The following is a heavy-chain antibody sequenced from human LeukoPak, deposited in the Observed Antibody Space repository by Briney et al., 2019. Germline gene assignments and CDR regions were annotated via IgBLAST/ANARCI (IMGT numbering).Heavy chain of an antibody. D-gene: IGHD3-10*01. Sequence: SETLSLTCTVSGGSISSYYWSWIRQPPGKGLEWIGYIYYSGSTNYNPSLKSRVTISVDTSKNQSSLKLSSVTAADTAVYYCARDPHYHGSVGYYYYGMDVWGQGTTVTVSS. J-gene: IGHJ6*02. CDR1: GGSISSYY. CDR3: ARDPHYHGSVGYYYYGMDV. CDR2: IYYSGST. V-gene: IGHV4-59*01.